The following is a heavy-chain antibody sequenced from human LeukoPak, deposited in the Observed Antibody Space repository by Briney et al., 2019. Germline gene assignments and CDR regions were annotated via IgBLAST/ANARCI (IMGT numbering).Heavy chain of an antibody. CDR2: IYTSGST. CDR3: AREASYCGGDCSFDY. CDR1: GGSISSVSYY. D-gene: IGHD2-21*02. Sequence: SQTLSLTCTVSGGSISSVSYYWSWIRQPPAKGLVWIGRIYTSGSTSYNPSLKSRVTISIDTSKNQFSLKLSSVTAADTAVYYCAREASYCGGDCSFDYWGQGTLVTVSS. J-gene: IGHJ4*02. V-gene: IGHV4-61*02.